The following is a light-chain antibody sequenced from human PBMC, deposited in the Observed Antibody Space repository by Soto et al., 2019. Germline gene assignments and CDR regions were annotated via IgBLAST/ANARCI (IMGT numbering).Light chain of an antibody. Sequence: IQLTQSPSSLSASIGDRVTITCRASQGISNSLAWYQQKPGKAPKLLIYIASTLQNGVPPRFSGSGFGTDCTLTISSLQPEDFATYYCQQLDSYPLTFGQGTRLEIK. CDR3: QQLDSYPLT. CDR1: QGISNS. V-gene: IGKV1-9*01. CDR2: IAS. J-gene: IGKJ5*01.